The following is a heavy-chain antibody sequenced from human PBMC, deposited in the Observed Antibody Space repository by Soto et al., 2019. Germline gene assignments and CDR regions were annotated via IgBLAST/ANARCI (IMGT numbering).Heavy chain of an antibody. D-gene: IGHD2-2*01. CDR3: ARAWSICSTSCPPASLDY. CDR2: ISYDGSNK. J-gene: IGHJ4*02. V-gene: IGHV3-30-3*01. Sequence: PGGSLRLSCAASGFTFSSYAMHWVRQAPGKGLEWVAVISYDGSNKYYADTVKGRFTISRDNSKNTLYLQMNSLRAEDTAVYYCARAWSICSTSCPPASLDYWGQGTLVTVSS. CDR1: GFTFSSYA.